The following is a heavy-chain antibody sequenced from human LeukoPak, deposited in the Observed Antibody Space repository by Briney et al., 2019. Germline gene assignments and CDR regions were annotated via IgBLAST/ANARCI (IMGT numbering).Heavy chain of an antibody. CDR3: ARGRYYFDY. V-gene: IGHV3-23*01. D-gene: IGHD4-17*01. J-gene: IGHJ4*02. CDR2: ISGSGGTT. CDR1: GFTFNNYA. Sequence: PGGSLRLSCAASGFTFNNYAMSWVRQAPGKGLEWVSAISGSGGTTYYADSVKGRFTISRDNAKNSLYLQMNSLRAEDTAVYYCARGRYYFDYWGQGTLVTVSS.